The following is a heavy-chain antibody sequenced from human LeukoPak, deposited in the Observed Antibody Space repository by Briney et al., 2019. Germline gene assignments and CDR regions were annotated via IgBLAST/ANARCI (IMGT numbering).Heavy chain of an antibody. D-gene: IGHD1-26*01. V-gene: IGHV4-30-4*01. J-gene: IGHJ4*02. CDR1: GGLISRIEYY. CDR3: VSVSVWELATHPGGSFDY. CDR2: IYHTGTT. Sequence: SQTLSLTCTVSGGLISRIEYYWSWIRQSPVKGLEWLGHIYHTGTTLYSPHLNNRLTVSVDSSRNQFSLTLNSVTAADTAVYYCVSVSVWELATHPGGSFDYWGRGILVTASS.